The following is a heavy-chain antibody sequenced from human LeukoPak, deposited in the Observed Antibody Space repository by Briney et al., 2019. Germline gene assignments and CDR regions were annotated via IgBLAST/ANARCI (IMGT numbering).Heavy chain of an antibody. J-gene: IGHJ4*02. CDR2: IYYSGST. CDR1: GGSISSSSYY. CDR3: ARSAPGTVDY. Sequence: SETLSLTCTVSGGSISSSSYYWGWIRQPPGKGLEWIGSIYYSGSTYYNPSLKSRVTISVDTSKNQFSLKLSSVTAADTAVYYCARSAPGTVDYWGQGTLVTVPS. V-gene: IGHV4-39*01. D-gene: IGHD6-13*01.